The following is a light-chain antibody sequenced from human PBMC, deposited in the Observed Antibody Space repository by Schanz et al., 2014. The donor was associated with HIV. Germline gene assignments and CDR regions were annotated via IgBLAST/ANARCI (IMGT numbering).Light chain of an antibody. J-gene: IGLJ3*02. CDR3: NSYTSTSPRV. V-gene: IGLV2-14*03. CDR1: STDVGGYAL. Sequence: QSALTQPASVSGSPGQSITISCTGSSTDVGGYALVSWYQQHPGQVPKLLIYDVSYRPSGVSNRFSGSKSGNTAYLTISGLQAEDEADYYCNSYTSTSPRVFGGGTKLTVL. CDR2: DVS.